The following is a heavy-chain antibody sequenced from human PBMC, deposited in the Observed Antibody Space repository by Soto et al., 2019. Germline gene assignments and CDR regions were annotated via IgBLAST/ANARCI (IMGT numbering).Heavy chain of an antibody. CDR2: IYYIGST. V-gene: IGHV4-30-4*01. CDR1: GGSIRGGDYY. J-gene: IGHJ6*02. CDR3: ARTTVTSRDYYYYGMDV. D-gene: IGHD4-4*01. Sequence: ASEALSLTCTVSGGSIRGGDYYWSWIRQPPWKGLEWIGYIYYIGSTYYNPSLKSRVTISVDTSKNQFSLKLSSVTAADTAVYYCARTTVTSRDYYYYGMDVWGQGTTVTVSS.